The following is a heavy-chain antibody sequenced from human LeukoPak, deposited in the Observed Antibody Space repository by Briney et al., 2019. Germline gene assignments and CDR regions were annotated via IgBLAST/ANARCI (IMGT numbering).Heavy chain of an antibody. D-gene: IGHD5-24*01. Sequence: GGSLRLSCAASGFTFSSYSMDWVRRAPGKGLEWVSYIRSSSSTIYYADSVRGRFTISRDNAKHSLYLQMNSLRVEDTAVYYCARGVEMVTINYFDYWGQGTLVTVSS. J-gene: IGHJ4*02. CDR3: ARGVEMVTINYFDY. CDR1: GFTFSSYS. V-gene: IGHV3-48*01. CDR2: IRSSSSTI.